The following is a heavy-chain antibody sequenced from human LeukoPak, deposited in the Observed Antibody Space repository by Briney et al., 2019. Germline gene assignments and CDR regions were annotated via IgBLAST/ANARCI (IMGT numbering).Heavy chain of an antibody. CDR1: GFTVSSNY. Sequence: GGSLRLSCAASGFTVSSNYVSWVRQAPGKGLEWVSVIYSGGSTYYADSVKGRFTISRDNSKNTLYLQMNSLRAEDTAVYYCARDPGDVWYYGSGSYIDWGQGTLVTVSS. J-gene: IGHJ4*02. CDR3: ARDPGDVWYYGSGSYID. D-gene: IGHD3-10*01. V-gene: IGHV3-66*01. CDR2: IYSGGST.